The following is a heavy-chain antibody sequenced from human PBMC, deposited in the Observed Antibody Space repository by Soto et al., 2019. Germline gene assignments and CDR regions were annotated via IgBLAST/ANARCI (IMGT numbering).Heavy chain of an antibody. Sequence: QVQLVQSGAEVKKPGASVKVSCKASGYTFTSYGISWVRQAPGQGLKWMGWGSAYNGNTNYAQKLQGRVTMTTDTSTSTAYMELRSLRSDDTAVYYCARDIRQYCSSTSCYFGFDPWGQGTLVTVSS. V-gene: IGHV1-18*01. D-gene: IGHD2-2*01. CDR3: ARDIRQYCSSTSCYFGFDP. CDR1: GYTFTSYG. CDR2: GSAYNGNT. J-gene: IGHJ5*02.